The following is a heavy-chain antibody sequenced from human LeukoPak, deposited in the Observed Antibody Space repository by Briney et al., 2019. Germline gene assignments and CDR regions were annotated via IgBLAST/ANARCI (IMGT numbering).Heavy chain of an antibody. Sequence: ASVKVSCKASGYTFTSYGISWVRQAPGQGLEWMGWISAYNGNTNYAQKLQGRVTMTTDTSTSTAYMELRSLRSEDTAVYYCARDGRDGRWPGIPWDYWGQGTLVTVSS. J-gene: IGHJ4*02. CDR2: ISAYNGNT. CDR1: GYTFTSYG. V-gene: IGHV1-18*01. CDR3: ARDGRDGRWPGIPWDY. D-gene: IGHD5-24*01.